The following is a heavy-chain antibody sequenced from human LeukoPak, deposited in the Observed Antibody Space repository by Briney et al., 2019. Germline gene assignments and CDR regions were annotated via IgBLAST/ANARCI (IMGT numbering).Heavy chain of an antibody. V-gene: IGHV1-69*04. CDR2: IIPILGIA. CDR3: AREGGDIVVVPAATPFDY. J-gene: IGHJ4*02. Sequence: ASVKVSCKATGGTFSSYTISWVRQAPGQGLEWMGRIIPILGIANYAQKFQGRVTITADKSTSKAYMELSSLRSEDTAVYYCAREGGDIVVVPAATPFDYWGQGTLVTVSS. D-gene: IGHD2-2*01. CDR1: GGTFSSYT.